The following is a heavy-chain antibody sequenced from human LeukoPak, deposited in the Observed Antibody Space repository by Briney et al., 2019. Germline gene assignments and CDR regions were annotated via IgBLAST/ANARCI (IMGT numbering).Heavy chain of an antibody. Sequence: GGSLRLSCAASGLTFSSYGMHWVRQAPGKGLEWVAFIRYDGSNKYYADSVKGRFTISRDNSKNTLYLQMNSLRAEDTAVYYCAKDAHNYYDSSGYYDYWGQGTLVTVSS. CDR2: IRYDGSNK. V-gene: IGHV3-30*02. CDR1: GLTFSSYG. CDR3: AKDAHNYYDSSGYYDY. J-gene: IGHJ4*02. D-gene: IGHD3-22*01.